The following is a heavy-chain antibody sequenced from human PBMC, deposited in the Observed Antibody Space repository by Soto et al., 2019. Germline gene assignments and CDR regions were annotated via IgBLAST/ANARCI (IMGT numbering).Heavy chain of an antibody. Sequence: QVQLVQSGAEVKKPGSSVKVSCKASGGTFSSYAISWVRQAPGQGLEWMGGIIPIFGTANYAQKFQGRVTITADESTSTAYMALSSLRSEDTAVYYCARDEEEMAPVRYGMDVWGQGTTVTVSS. V-gene: IGHV1-69*12. CDR3: ARDEEEMAPVRYGMDV. CDR2: IIPIFGTA. J-gene: IGHJ6*02. CDR1: GGTFSSYA. D-gene: IGHD6-6*01.